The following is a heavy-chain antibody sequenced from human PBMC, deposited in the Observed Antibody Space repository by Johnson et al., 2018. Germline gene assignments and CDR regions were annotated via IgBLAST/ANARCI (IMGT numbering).Heavy chain of an antibody. D-gene: IGHD5-18*01. CDR3: ATDADTICLSVTEY. CDR1: GFTFNKNW. J-gene: IGHJ4*02. Sequence: VQLVETGGGLVQPGGSLRLSCVASGFTFNKNWMHWVRQAPGKGLVWVSRINGDGSRPTYADFVRGRFTIPRDTAKNTLYLQMHRQRVEHTAVYYCATDADTICLSVTEYGGPGTLVTVSS. V-gene: IGHV3-74*03. CDR2: INGDGSRP.